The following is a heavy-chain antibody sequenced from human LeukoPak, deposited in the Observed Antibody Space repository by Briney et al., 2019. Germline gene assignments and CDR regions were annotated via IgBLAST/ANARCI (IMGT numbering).Heavy chain of an antibody. V-gene: IGHV1-69*04. J-gene: IGHJ4*02. CDR2: IIPIFGIA. D-gene: IGHD1-26*01. Sequence: SVKVSCKASGGTFSSYAISWVRQAPGQGLEWMGRIIPIFGIANYAQKFQGRVTITADKYTSTAYMELSSLRSEDTAVYYCASSSQVGATTAFDYWGQGTLVTVSS. CDR3: ASSSQVGATTAFDY. CDR1: GGTFSSYA.